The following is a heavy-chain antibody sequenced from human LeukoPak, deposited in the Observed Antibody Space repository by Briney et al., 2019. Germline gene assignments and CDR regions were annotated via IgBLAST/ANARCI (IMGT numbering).Heavy chain of an antibody. J-gene: IGHJ5*02. CDR1: GGSISSGGYY. CDR3: ARKYLIFGVVTHRGQFDP. CDR2: IYYSGST. D-gene: IGHD3-3*01. V-gene: IGHV4-31*01. Sequence: PSETLSLTCTVSGGSISSGGYYWSWIRQHPGKGLEWIGYIYYSGSTYYNPSLKSQVTISVDTSKNQFSLKLSSVTAADTAVYYCARKYLIFGVVTHRGQFDPWGQGTLVTVSS.